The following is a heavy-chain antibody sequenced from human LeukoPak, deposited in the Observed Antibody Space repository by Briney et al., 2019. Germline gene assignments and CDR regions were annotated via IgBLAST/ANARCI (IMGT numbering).Heavy chain of an antibody. Sequence: GGSQRLSCAASGLAFTTSAMNWVRQTPGKGLEWLSFISSSSNAIYYGDSVRGRFTISRDNAKNSLYLQMNSLRAEDTAIYFCARGRDHAFDIWGQGTRVTVSS. CDR2: ISSSSNAI. CDR3: ARGRDHAFDI. J-gene: IGHJ3*02. V-gene: IGHV3-48*01. CDR1: GLAFTTSA.